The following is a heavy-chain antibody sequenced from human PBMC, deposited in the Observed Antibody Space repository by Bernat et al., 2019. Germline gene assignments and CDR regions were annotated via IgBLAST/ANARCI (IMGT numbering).Heavy chain of an antibody. Sequence: QVQLVESGGGLVKPGGSLRLSCAASGFTFSDYYVPWIRQAPGKGLEWLSYISTSSRTIYYADSVKGRFTVSRDNAKNSLFLQMNSLRAEDTAIYYCARGGGENYYNTSWFDPWGQGTLVTVSS. CDR2: ISTSSRTI. CDR3: ARGGGENYYNTSWFDP. J-gene: IGHJ5*02. V-gene: IGHV3-11*01. D-gene: IGHD3-22*01. CDR1: GFTFSDYY.